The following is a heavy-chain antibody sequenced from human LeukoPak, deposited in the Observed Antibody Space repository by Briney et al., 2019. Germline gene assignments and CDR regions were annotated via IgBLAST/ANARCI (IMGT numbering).Heavy chain of an antibody. J-gene: IGHJ3*02. CDR1: GGSISSYY. CDR2: IYYSGST. CDR3: ARYRESSGWYTSGVAGSDDAFDI. V-gene: IGHV4-59*01. Sequence: PSETLSLTCTVSGGSISSYYWSWIRQPPGKGLEWIGYIYYSGSTNYNPSLKSRVTISVDTSKNQFSLKLSSVTAADTAVYYCARYRESSGWYTSGVAGSDDAFDIWGQGTMVTVSS. D-gene: IGHD6-19*01.